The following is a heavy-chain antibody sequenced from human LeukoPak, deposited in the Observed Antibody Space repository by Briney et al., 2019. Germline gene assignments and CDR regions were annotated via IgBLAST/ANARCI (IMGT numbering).Heavy chain of an antibody. V-gene: IGHV3-66*01. CDR2: IYSGGST. J-gene: IGHJ4*02. D-gene: IGHD3-3*01. Sequence: GGSLRLSCAASGFGFSSYDMSWVRQAPGKGLEWVSVIYSGGSTYYADSVKGRFIISRDNYKNTLYLQMTSLRAEDTAVYYCARGSASCEFWSGYPYYFGYWGQGTLVTVSS. CDR1: GFGFSSYD. CDR3: ARGSASCEFWSGYPYYFGY.